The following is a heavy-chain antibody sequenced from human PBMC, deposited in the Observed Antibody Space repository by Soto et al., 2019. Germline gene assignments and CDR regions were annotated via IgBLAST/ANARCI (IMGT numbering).Heavy chain of an antibody. J-gene: IGHJ6*02. D-gene: IGHD2-15*01. CDR1: GFTFSSYA. Sequence: QVQLVESGGGVVQPGRSLRLSCAASGFTFSSYAMHWVRQAPGKGLEWVAVISYDGSNKYYADSVKGRFTISRDNSKNTLYLQMTSLRAEDTAVYYCARVYCSGGSCHYNFYYYYYGMDVWGQGTTVTVSS. CDR3: ARVYCSGGSCHYNFYYYYYGMDV. CDR2: ISYDGSNK. V-gene: IGHV3-30-3*01.